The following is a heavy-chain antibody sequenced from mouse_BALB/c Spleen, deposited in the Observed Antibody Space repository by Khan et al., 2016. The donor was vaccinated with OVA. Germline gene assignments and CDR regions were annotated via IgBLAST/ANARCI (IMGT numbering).Heavy chain of an antibody. Sequence: VQLQQSGADLVKPGASVKLSCTASGFNIKDTYMHWVKLRPEQGLAWIGRIDPANDDTKYDPKFQDRATITTDTSSNTAFLQLSTLTSEDTAVYYGARGVWSYALDYWGQGTSVTVSS. CDR2: IDPANDDT. CDR1: GFNIKDTY. V-gene: IGHV14-3*02. CDR3: ARGVWSYALDY. D-gene: IGHD1-1*02. J-gene: IGHJ4*01.